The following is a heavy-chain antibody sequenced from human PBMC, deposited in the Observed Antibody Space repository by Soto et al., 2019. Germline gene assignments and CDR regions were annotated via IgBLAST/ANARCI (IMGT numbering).Heavy chain of an antibody. D-gene: IGHD5-18*01. J-gene: IGHJ4*02. CDR2: ISGSGGST. V-gene: IGHV3-23*01. Sequence: PGGSLRLSCAASGFTFSSYAMSWVRQAPGKGLEWVSAISGSGGSTYYADSVKGRFTISRDNSKNTLYLQMNSLRAEDTAVYYCAKDHTAMPRQDSFDYWGQGTLVTVSS. CDR1: GFTFSSYA. CDR3: AKDHTAMPRQDSFDY.